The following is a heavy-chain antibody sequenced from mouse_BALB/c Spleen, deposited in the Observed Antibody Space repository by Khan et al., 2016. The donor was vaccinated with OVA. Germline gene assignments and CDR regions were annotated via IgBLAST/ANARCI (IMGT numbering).Heavy chain of an antibody. CDR2: INPSTGYT. CDR3: ARRGLRWDFGD. V-gene: IGHV1-7*01. D-gene: IGHD1-1*01. CDR1: GYTFINYW. Sequence: QVQLQQSGAELAKPGASVKLSCKASGYTFINYWILWVKQRPGQGLEWIGYINPSTGYTEYNQNFKEKATLTADKSSSTAYMQLSSLTSEDSAFYYCARRGLRWDFGDWGQGTTLTVSS. J-gene: IGHJ2*01.